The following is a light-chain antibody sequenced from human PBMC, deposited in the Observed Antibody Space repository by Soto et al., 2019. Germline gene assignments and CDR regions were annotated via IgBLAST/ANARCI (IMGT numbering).Light chain of an antibody. V-gene: IGLV2-8*01. Sequence: QSALTQPPSASGSPGQSVTISCTGTSSDIGGYKYVSWYQQHPGKAPKLIIYEVTQRPSGVPDRFSGSKSGNTASLTVSGLQAEDEDYYYCSSYRGIGNSLVFGAGTKLTVL. CDR2: EVT. CDR3: SSYRGIGNSLV. CDR1: SSDIGGYKY. J-gene: IGLJ1*01.